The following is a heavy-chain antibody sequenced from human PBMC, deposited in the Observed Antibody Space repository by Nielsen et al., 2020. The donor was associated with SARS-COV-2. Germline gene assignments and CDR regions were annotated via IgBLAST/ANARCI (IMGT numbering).Heavy chain of an antibody. Sequence: LKISCAASGFPFSSSWMHWVRQAPGKGLVWVSRIGSDESITNYVDSVKGRFTISRDNAKNTLYLQMNSLRAEDTAVYYCAREMGGSSRHFDYWGQGTLVTVSS. CDR1: GFPFSSSW. J-gene: IGHJ4*02. CDR3: AREMGGSSRHFDY. CDR2: IGSDESIT. V-gene: IGHV3-74*01. D-gene: IGHD6-13*01.